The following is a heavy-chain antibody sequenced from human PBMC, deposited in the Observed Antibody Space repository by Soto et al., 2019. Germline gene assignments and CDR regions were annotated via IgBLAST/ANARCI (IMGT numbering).Heavy chain of an antibody. V-gene: IGHV3-9*01. D-gene: IGHD3-10*01. CDR3: AKDDTPDYHHGSGRAKFDY. CDR1: GFTFDDYA. Sequence: GGSLRLSCAASGFTFDDYAMHWVRQAPGKGLEWVSGISWNSGSIGYADSVKGRFTISRDNAKNSLYLQMNSLRAEDTALYYCAKDDTPDYHHGSGRAKFDYWGQGTLVTVSS. CDR2: ISWNSGSI. J-gene: IGHJ4*02.